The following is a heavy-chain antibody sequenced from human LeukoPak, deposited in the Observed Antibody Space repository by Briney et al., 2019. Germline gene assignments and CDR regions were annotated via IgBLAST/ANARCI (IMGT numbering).Heavy chain of an antibody. Sequence: GGSLRLSCAASGFTFSSYSMNWVRQAPGKGLAWVSYISSSSSTIYYADSVQGRFTISRDNAKNSLYLQMNSLRAEDTAVYYCARGKDILTGYYNWFDPWGQGTLVTVSS. CDR1: GFTFSSYS. J-gene: IGHJ5*02. D-gene: IGHD3-9*01. CDR2: ISSSSSTI. V-gene: IGHV3-48*04. CDR3: ARGKDILTGYYNWFDP.